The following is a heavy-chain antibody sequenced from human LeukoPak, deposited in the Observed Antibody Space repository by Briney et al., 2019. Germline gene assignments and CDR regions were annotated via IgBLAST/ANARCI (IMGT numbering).Heavy chain of an antibody. Sequence: PGRSLRLSCAASGFTFSSYGMHWVRQAPGKGLEWVAVIWYDGSNKYYADSVKGRFTISRDNSKNTLYLQMNSLRAEDTAVYYCARGIVGATLPDAFDIWGQGTMVTVPS. CDR3: ARGIVGATLPDAFDI. V-gene: IGHV3-33*01. J-gene: IGHJ3*02. CDR1: GFTFSSYG. CDR2: IWYDGSNK. D-gene: IGHD1-26*01.